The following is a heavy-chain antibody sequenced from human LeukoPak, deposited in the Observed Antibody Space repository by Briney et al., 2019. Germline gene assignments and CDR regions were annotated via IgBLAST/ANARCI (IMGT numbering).Heavy chain of an antibody. CDR1: GYTFTGYY. CDR2: INPNSGGT. V-gene: IGHV1-2*02. J-gene: IGHJ4*02. Sequence: ASVKVSCKASGYTFTGYYMHWVRQAPGQGLEWIGLINPNSGGTNYAQKFQGRVTMTRDTSISTAYMELSSLRSDDTAVYYCARGYYYDSSGYYYVNYWGQGTLVTVSS. D-gene: IGHD3-22*01. CDR3: ARGYYYDSSGYYYVNY.